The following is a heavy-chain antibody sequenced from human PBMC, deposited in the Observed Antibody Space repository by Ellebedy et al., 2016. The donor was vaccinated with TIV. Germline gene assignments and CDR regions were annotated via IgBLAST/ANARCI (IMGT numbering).Heavy chain of an antibody. Sequence: SVKVSXKASGFTFTNSAVQWVRQARGQRLEWIGWIVVGSGNTNYAQKFQERVTITRDMSTSTAYMELRSLRSDDTAVYYCARDWGWYSSSPNWFDPWGQGTLVTVSS. CDR1: GFTFTNSA. CDR2: IVVGSGNT. CDR3: ARDWGWYSSSPNWFDP. J-gene: IGHJ5*02. D-gene: IGHD6-6*01. V-gene: IGHV1-58*01.